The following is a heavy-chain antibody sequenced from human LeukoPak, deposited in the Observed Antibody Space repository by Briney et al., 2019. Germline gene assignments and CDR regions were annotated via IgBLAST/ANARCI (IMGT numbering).Heavy chain of an antibody. CDR2: VNPNSGGT. D-gene: IGHD4-11*01. V-gene: IGHV1-2*02. CDR1: GYTFTGYY. J-gene: IGHJ4*02. Sequence: ASVQVSCKASGYTFTGYYMHWVRQAPGQGLEWMGWVNPNSGGTNYAQKFQGRVTMTRDTSISTAYMELSRLTSDDTAFYYCARDATARDYSNFDYWGQGTLVTVSS. CDR3: ARDATARDYSNFDY.